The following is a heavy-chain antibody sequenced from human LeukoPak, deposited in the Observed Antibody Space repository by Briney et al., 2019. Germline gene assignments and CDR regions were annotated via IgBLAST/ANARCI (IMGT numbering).Heavy chain of an antibody. V-gene: IGHV3-30*04. J-gene: IGHJ6*03. CDR2: ISYDGSNK. CDR3: ARVPYSSGRGLYYYYYMDV. Sequence: PGGSLRLSCAASGFTFSSYAMHWVRHAPGKGLEWVAVISYDGSNKYYADSVKGRFTISRDNSKNTLYLQMNSLRAEDTAVYYCARVPYSSGRGLYYYYYMDVWGKGTTVTVSS. CDR1: GFTFSSYA. D-gene: IGHD6-19*01.